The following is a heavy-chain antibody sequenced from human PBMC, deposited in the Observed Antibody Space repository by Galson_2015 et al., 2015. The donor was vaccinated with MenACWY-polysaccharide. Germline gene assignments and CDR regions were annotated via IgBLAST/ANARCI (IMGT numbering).Heavy chain of an antibody. V-gene: IGHV2-5*02. CDR3: AHRRGDSSTWYITSFDY. CDR1: GFSLSTSGVG. Sequence: PALVKPTQTPTLTCTFSGFSLSTSGVGVGWMRQPPGKALEWLALIYWDDDKRYSPSLKSRLTITKDTSKNQVVLTMTSMDPVDTATYYCAHRRGDSSTWYITSFDYWGQGTLVTVSS. CDR2: IYWDDDK. J-gene: IGHJ4*02. D-gene: IGHD6-13*01.